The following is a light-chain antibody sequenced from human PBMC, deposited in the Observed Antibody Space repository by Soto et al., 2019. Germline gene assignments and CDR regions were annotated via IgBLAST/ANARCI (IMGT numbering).Light chain of an antibody. CDR3: QQYNNWPLT. Sequence: EIVMTQSPATLSVSPGERATLSCRASQNINNNLAWYQQKPGQGPRLLIYGASSRATGIPARFSGSASGKGLPPTISNLQSEDFAFSYCQQYNNWPLTFGGRTKVELK. J-gene: IGKJ4*01. CDR1: QNINNN. CDR2: GAS. V-gene: IGKV3-15*01.